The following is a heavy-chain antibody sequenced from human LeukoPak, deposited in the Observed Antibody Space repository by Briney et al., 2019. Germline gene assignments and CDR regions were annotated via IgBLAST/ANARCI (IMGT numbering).Heavy chain of an antibody. J-gene: IGHJ4*02. D-gene: IGHD4-17*01. V-gene: IGHV3-48*03. CDR1: GFTFSSYE. Sequence: GGSLRLYCAAAGFTFSSYEMNWVRKAPGKGLEWVSHISSSGSTKYYADSMKGRFTISRDNAKNSLYLQMNSLRAEDTAVYYCAIDYGDYVRGFDYCGQGTLVTVSS. CDR3: AIDYGDYVRGFDY. CDR2: ISSSGSTK.